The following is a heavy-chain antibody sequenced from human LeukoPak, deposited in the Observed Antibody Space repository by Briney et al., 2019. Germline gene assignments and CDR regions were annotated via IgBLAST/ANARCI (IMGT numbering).Heavy chain of an antibody. D-gene: IGHD3-3*01. CDR3: ARGSSPASYDFYYFDY. Sequence: SETLSLTCAVYGGSFSGYYWSWIRQPPGKGLEWIGEINHSGSTNYNPSLKSRVTISVDTSKNQFSLKLSSVTAAGTAVYYCARGSSPASYDFYYFDYWGQGTLVTVSS. CDR1: GGSFSGYY. V-gene: IGHV4-34*01. J-gene: IGHJ4*02. CDR2: INHSGST.